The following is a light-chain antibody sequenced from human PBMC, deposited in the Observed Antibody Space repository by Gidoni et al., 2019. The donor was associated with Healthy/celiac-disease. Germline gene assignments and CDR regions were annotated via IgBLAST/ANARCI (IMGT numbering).Light chain of an antibody. J-gene: IGKJ2*03. CDR1: QSISSW. Sequence: DIQMTQSPSTLSASVGDRVTITCRASQSISSWLAWYQQKPGKAPKLLIYKAFSLESGVPSRFSGSGSGTEFTLTISSLQPDDFATYYGQQYNSYHSFGQGTKLEIK. CDR2: KAF. V-gene: IGKV1-5*03. CDR3: QQYNSYHS.